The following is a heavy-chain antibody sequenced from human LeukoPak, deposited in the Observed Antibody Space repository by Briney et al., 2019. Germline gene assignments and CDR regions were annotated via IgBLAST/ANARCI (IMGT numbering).Heavy chain of an antibody. Sequence: GSLRLSCAASGFTFSSYAMSWVRQAPGKGLEWVSAISGSGGSTHYADSVKGRFTISRDNSKNTLYLQMNSLRAEDTAVYYCAKSIGYCTNGVCYPFDYWGQGTLVTVSS. D-gene: IGHD2-8*01. CDR1: GFTFSSYA. CDR3: AKSIGYCTNGVCYPFDY. V-gene: IGHV3-23*01. J-gene: IGHJ4*02. CDR2: ISGSGGST.